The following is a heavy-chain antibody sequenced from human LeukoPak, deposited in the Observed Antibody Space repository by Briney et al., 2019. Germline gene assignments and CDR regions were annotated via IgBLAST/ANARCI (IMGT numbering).Heavy chain of an antibody. CDR3: ARQKRTAVGATRFDY. Sequence: GASVKVSCKASGYTFTSYGISWVRQAPGQGLEWMGWISAYNGNTNYAQKLQGRVTMTTDTSTSTAYMELRSLRSDDTAVYYCARQKRTAVGATRFDYWGQGTLVTVSS. CDR1: GYTFTSYG. V-gene: IGHV1-18*01. J-gene: IGHJ4*02. D-gene: IGHD1-26*01. CDR2: ISAYNGNT.